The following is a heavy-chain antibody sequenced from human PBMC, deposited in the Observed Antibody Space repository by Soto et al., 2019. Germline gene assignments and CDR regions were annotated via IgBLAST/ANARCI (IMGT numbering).Heavy chain of an antibody. CDR2: IVVGSGNT. Sequence: SVKVSCKASGFTSTISAVQGVRQSRLQRRDGIGWIVVGSGNTNYAQKFQERVTITRDMSTSTAYMELSSLRSEDTAVYYCAAEGRSGYDPRFYYYYGMDVWGQGTTVTVSS. J-gene: IGHJ6*02. CDR1: GFTSTISA. CDR3: AAEGRSGYDPRFYYYYGMDV. V-gene: IGHV1-58*01. D-gene: IGHD5-12*01.